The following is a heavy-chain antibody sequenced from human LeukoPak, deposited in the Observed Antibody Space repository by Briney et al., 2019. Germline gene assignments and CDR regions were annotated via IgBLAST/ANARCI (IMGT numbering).Heavy chain of an antibody. V-gene: IGHV3-7*01. Sequence: PGGSLRLSCAASGFTFSSYWMSWVRQVPGKGLEWVANIKQDGSEKYYVDSVKGRFTISRDNAKNSLYLQMNSLRAEDTALYYCARGYCTSASCYFGRAAFDYWGQGTLVTVSS. CDR1: GFTFSSYW. CDR3: ARGYCTSASCYFGRAAFDY. J-gene: IGHJ4*02. D-gene: IGHD2-2*01. CDR2: IKQDGSEK.